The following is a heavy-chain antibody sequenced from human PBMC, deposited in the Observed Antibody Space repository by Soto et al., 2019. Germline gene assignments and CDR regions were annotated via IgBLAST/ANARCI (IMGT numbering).Heavy chain of an antibody. CDR1: GGSISSSSYY. CDR2: IYYSGST. D-gene: IGHD5-18*01. Sequence: SETLSLTCTVSGGSISSSSYYWGWLRQPPGKGLEWIGSIYYSGSTYYNPSLKSRVTISVDTSKNQFSLKLSSVTAADTAVYYCARLGYSYDYYFDYWGQGTLVTVSS. J-gene: IGHJ4*02. V-gene: IGHV4-39*01. CDR3: ARLGYSYDYYFDY.